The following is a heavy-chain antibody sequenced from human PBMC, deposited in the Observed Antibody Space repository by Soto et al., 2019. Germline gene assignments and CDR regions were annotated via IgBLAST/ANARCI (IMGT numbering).Heavy chain of an antibody. Sequence: GGSLRLSCAASGFTFSSYGMHWVRQAPGKGLEWVAVIWYDGSNKYYADSVKGRFTISRDNSKNTLYLQMNSLRAEDTAVYYCARSRDSTSHYYYGMDVWGQGTTVTVSS. D-gene: IGHD6-6*01. CDR1: GFTFSSYG. J-gene: IGHJ6*02. CDR2: IWYDGSNK. CDR3: ARSRDSTSHYYYGMDV. V-gene: IGHV3-33*01.